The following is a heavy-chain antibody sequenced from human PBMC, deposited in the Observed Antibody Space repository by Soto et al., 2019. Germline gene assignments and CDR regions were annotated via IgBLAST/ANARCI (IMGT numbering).Heavy chain of an antibody. D-gene: IGHD6-19*01. CDR3: AKELVNSGWTYFDY. CDR2: ISDGGGRT. J-gene: IGHJ4*02. CDR1: GFTFSTYA. Sequence: PGGSLRLSCAASGFTFSTYAMSWVRQAPGKGLEWVSAISDGGGRTYYADSVKGRFTISRDNSKNTLYLQMNSLRAEDTAVYFCAKELVNSGWTYFDYWGQGTLVTVSS. V-gene: IGHV3-23*01.